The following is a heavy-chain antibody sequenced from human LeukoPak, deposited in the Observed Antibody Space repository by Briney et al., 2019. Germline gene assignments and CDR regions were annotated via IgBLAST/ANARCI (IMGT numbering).Heavy chain of an antibody. J-gene: IGHJ3*02. CDR2: IYYSWNT. CDR3: ARSYCGGGSCGAFDI. V-gene: IGHV4-59*01. D-gene: IGHD2-15*01. CDR1: GGSISSYY. Sequence: SETLSLTCTVSGGSISSYYWSWIRQPPGKGLEWIGYIYYSWNTNYNPSLKSRVTISVDTPTNQFSLRLSSVTAADTAVYYCARSYCGGGSCGAFDIWGQGTMVTVSS.